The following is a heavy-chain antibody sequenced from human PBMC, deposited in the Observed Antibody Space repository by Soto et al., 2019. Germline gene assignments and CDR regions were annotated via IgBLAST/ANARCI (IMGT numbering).Heavy chain of an antibody. CDR2: ISAYNGNT. J-gene: IGHJ6*02. Sequence: ASVKVSCKASRYTFTSYVISRVRRAPGKELERMVWISAYNGNTNYAQQVHGRVTMTTDTSTSTAYMEQRSLGSDDTAVYYCARANLRQLWSSEIYYGMDVWGQGITVTVSS. CDR1: RYTFTSYV. V-gene: IGHV1-18*04. D-gene: IGHD3-16*01. CDR3: ARANLRQLWSSEIYYGMDV.